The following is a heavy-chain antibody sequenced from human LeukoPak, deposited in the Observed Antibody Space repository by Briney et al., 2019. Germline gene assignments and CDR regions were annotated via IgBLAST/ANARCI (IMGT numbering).Heavy chain of an antibody. J-gene: IGHJ4*02. Sequence: KPGGSLRLSCAASGFTFSDYYMSWIRQAPGKGLEWVSYISSSSSYTNYADSVKGRFTISRDNAKNSLYLQMNSLRAEDTAVYYCARDRTYVDCGGACYSWSSDYWGQGTLVTVSS. D-gene: IGHD2-21*02. CDR1: GFTFSDYY. CDR2: ISSSSSYT. V-gene: IGHV3-11*06. CDR3: ARDRTYVDCGGACYSWSSDY.